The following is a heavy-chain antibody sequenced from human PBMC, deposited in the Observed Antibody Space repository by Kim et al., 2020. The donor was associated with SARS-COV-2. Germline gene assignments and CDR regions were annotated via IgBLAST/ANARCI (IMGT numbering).Heavy chain of an antibody. CDR1: GFTVSSNY. V-gene: IGHV3-66*01. CDR3: ARSPQTYYDILTGYFGHYFDY. J-gene: IGHJ4*02. D-gene: IGHD3-9*01. CDR2: IYSGGST. Sequence: GGSLRLSCAASGFTVSSNYMSWVRQAPGKGLEWVSVIYSGGSTYYADSVKGRFTISRDNSKNTLYLQMNSLRAEDTAVYYCARSPQTYYDILTGYFGHYFDYWGQGNLVTVSS.